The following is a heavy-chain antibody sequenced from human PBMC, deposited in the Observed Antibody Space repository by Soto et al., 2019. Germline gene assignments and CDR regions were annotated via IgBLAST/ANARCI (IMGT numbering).Heavy chain of an antibody. CDR1: GFTFSGFG. CDR2: ICYDGSDK. J-gene: IGHJ4*02. D-gene: IGHD1-26*01. CDR3: DCGKASYYFDF. V-gene: IGHV3-33*01. Sequence: AGGSLRLSCAASGFTFSGFGMHWVRQAPGKGLEWVAIICYDGSDKYYAYSVKGRFTISRDNSKNTLYLQMNSLRAEDTAVYHCDCGKASYYFDFWGQGTAVTVSS.